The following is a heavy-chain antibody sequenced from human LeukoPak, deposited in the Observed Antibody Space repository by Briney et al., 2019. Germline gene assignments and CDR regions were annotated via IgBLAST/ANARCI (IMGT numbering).Heavy chain of an antibody. Sequence: PGGSLRLSCAASGFTFSSYAMSWVRQAPGKGLEWVSAISGSGGSTYYADSVKGRFTISRGNSKNTLYLQMNSLRAEDTAVYYCVKVQPTSRFLEWSPWPGAFDIWGQGTMVTVSS. CDR1: GFTFSSYA. J-gene: IGHJ3*02. CDR3: VKVQPTSRFLEWSPWPGAFDI. CDR2: ISGSGGST. D-gene: IGHD3-3*01. V-gene: IGHV3-23*01.